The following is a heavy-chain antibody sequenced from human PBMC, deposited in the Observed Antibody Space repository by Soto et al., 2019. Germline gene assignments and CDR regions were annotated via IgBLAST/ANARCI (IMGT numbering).Heavy chain of an antibody. J-gene: IGHJ4*02. Sequence: ASVKVSCKASGYTFTSYGISWVRQAPVQGLEWMGWISAYNGNTNYAQKLQGRVTMTTDTSTSTAYMELRSLRSDDTAVYYCARGVYYDSSGYWAYYFDYWGQGTLVTVSS. CDR2: ISAYNGNT. CDR3: ARGVYYDSSGYWAYYFDY. CDR1: GYTFTSYG. D-gene: IGHD3-22*01. V-gene: IGHV1-18*01.